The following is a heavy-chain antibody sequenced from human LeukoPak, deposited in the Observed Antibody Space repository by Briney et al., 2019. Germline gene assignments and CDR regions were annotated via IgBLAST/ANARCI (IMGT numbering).Heavy chain of an antibody. Sequence: SQTLSLTCAISGDSVSSDSAAWNWIRQSPSRGLEWLGRTYYRSKWYNDYAVSVKSRITINPDTSKNQFSLQLNSVTPEDTAVYYCARGSYYYDSSGYYSPYYYYYMDVWGKGTTVTVSS. D-gene: IGHD3-22*01. CDR1: GDSVSSDSAA. J-gene: IGHJ6*03. V-gene: IGHV6-1*01. CDR2: TYYRSKWYN. CDR3: ARGSYYYDSSGYYSPYYYYYMDV.